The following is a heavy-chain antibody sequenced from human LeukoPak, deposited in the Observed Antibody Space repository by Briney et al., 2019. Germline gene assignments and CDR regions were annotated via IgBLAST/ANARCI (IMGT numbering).Heavy chain of an antibody. V-gene: IGHV3-48*04. CDR2: ISSSSSTI. CDR3: ARDRGGYCSSTSCCPNWFDP. CDR1: GFTFSSHS. J-gene: IGHJ5*02. Sequence: GGSLRLSCAASGFTFSSHSMNWVRQAPGKGLEWVSYISSSSSTIYYADSVKGRFTISRDNAKNSLYLQMNSLRAEDTAVYYCARDRGGYCSSTSCCPNWFDPWGQGTLVTVSS. D-gene: IGHD2-2*01.